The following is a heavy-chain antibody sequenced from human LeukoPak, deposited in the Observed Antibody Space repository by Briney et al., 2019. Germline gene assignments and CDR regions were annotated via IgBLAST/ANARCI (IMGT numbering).Heavy chain of an antibody. D-gene: IGHD6-19*01. J-gene: IGHJ4*02. Sequence: SSETLSLTCTVSGGSLSGYYWSWIRQPPGKGLEWIGYIYYTGSTNYNPSLKSRVTISLDTSKNQFSLSLSSVTAADTAVYYCARQAYSSGWYSGYWGQGTLVTVSS. CDR2: IYYTGST. CDR3: ARQAYSSGWYSGY. V-gene: IGHV4-59*08. CDR1: GGSLSGYY.